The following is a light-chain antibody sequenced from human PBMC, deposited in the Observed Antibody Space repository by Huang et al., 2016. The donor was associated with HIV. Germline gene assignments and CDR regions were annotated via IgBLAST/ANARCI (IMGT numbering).Light chain of an antibody. J-gene: IGKJ2*01. CDR2: GAS. Sequence: DIQMTQFPTSLSASVGDRGTITCRAGQTIGKYLNWYQQISGGAPKRLIDGASSLQSGVTSRFSGRGSGTHFSLTINSLQPEDSATYYCQQSYRTPRTFGQGTKVEI. CDR3: QQSYRTPRT. V-gene: IGKV1-39*01. CDR1: QTIGKY.